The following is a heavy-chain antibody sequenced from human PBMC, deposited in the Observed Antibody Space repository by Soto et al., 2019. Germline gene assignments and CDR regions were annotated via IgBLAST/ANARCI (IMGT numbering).Heavy chain of an antibody. CDR2: IIPIFGTA. CDR3: ARDQAIWDSSGYYCQNGMDV. J-gene: IGHJ6*02. CDR1: GGTFSSYA. Sequence: QVQLVQSGAEVKKPGSSVKVSCKASGGTFSSYAISWVRQAPGQGLEWMGGIIPIFGTANYAQKFQGRVTITADKSTSTAYMELSSLRSEDTAVYYCARDQAIWDSSGYYCQNGMDVWGQGTTVTVSS. D-gene: IGHD3-22*01. V-gene: IGHV1-69*06.